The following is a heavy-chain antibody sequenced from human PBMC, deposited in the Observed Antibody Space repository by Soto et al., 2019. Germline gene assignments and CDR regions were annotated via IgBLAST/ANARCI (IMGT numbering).Heavy chain of an antibody. CDR1: GASITSGGSY. D-gene: IGHD3-16*01. CDR2: IYYSGST. J-gene: IGHJ4*02. CDR3: VTNRGDYDGSFFAH. V-gene: IGHV4-31*04. Sequence: QVRLQESGPGPVKPSQTLSLSCTVSGASITSGGSYWTWICQQPGKGLEWLGYIYYSGSTKYNPSLESRVTMSLDTSKNLFSLRLNSVTAADTAVYYCVTNRGDYDGSFFAHWGQGTLVTVSS.